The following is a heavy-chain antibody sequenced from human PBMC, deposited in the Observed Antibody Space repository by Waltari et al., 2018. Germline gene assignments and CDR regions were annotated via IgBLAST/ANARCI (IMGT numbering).Heavy chain of an antibody. CDR2: ISSNGGST. Sequence: EVQLVESGGGLVQPGGSLRLSCAASGFTFSSYAMHWVRQAPGQGLEYVSAISSNGGSTYYANSVKGRFTISRDNSKNTLYLQMGSLRAEDMAVYYCASGTSGKMATTGDYFDYWGQGTLVTVSS. CDR3: ASGTSGKMATTGDYFDY. V-gene: IGHV3-64*01. J-gene: IGHJ4*02. D-gene: IGHD1-1*01. CDR1: GFTFSSYA.